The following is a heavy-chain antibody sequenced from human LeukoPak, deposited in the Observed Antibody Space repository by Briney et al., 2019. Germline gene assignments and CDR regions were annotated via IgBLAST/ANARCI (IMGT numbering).Heavy chain of an antibody. CDR2: IKSKTDGGTT. D-gene: IGHD6-6*01. CDR3: TTARLSIA. J-gene: IGHJ5*02. V-gene: IGHV3-15*01. Sequence: SWIRQPPGKGLEWVGRIKSKTDGGTTDYAAPVKGRFTISRDDSKNTLYLQMNSLKTEDTAVYYCTTARLSIAWGQGTLVTVSS.